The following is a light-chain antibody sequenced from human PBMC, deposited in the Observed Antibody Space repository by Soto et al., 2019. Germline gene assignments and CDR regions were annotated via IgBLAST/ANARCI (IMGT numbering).Light chain of an antibody. CDR2: DVY. Sequence: QSALTKPRSVSGSPGQSVTISCTGTSSDVGRYSFVSWYQQHPGKAPKLILYDVYKRPSGVPDRFSGSKSGNTASLTISGXQAEDDTDYYCCSHAGSSVVFGTGTKV. J-gene: IGLJ1*01. CDR3: CSHAGSSVV. CDR1: SSDVGRYSF. V-gene: IGLV2-11*01.